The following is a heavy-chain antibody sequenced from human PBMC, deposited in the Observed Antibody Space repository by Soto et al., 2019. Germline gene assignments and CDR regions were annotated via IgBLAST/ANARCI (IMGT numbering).Heavy chain of an antibody. J-gene: IGHJ4*02. D-gene: IGHD6-19*01. CDR1: GFNFDDYA. CDR2: ISWDSDDI. Sequence: EVQLVESGGGLVQPGRSLRLSCAASGFNFDDYAMHWVRQAPGKGLEWVSAISWDSDDIGYADSVKGRFIISRHNAKNCLYLQINSLRTEDTAFYYCVKGLPIGVGGFNRGEFDYWGQGTLVTFSS. V-gene: IGHV3-9*01. CDR3: VKGLPIGVGGFNRGEFDY.